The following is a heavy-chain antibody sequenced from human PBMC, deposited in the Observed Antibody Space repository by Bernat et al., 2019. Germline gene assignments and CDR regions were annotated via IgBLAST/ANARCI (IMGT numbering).Heavy chain of an antibody. CDR3: AKDAWGYYGDYGDSDYYYYYGMDV. Sequence: QVQLVESGGGVVQPGRSLRLSCAASGFTFSSYAMHWVRQAPGKGLEWVAVISYDGSNKYYADSVKGRFTISRDNSKNTLYLQMNSLRAEDTAVYYCAKDAWGYYGDYGDSDYYYYYGMDVWGQGTTVTVSS. V-gene: IGHV3-30*04. CDR1: GFTFSSYA. D-gene: IGHD4-17*01. CDR2: ISYDGSNK. J-gene: IGHJ6*02.